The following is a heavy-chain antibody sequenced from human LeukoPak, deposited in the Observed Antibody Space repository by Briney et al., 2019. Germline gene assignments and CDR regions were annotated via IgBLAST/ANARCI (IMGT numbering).Heavy chain of an antibody. CDR1: GFTFSSYA. Sequence: GGSLRLSCAASGFTFSSYAMSWVRQAPGKGLEWVSAISGSGGSTYYADSVKGRFTISRDNSKNTLYLQMNSLRAEDTAVYYCANRGLSGPGYYFDYWGQGTLVTVSS. J-gene: IGHJ4*02. CDR3: ANRGLSGPGYYFDY. CDR2: ISGSGGST. V-gene: IGHV3-23*01. D-gene: IGHD3-10*01.